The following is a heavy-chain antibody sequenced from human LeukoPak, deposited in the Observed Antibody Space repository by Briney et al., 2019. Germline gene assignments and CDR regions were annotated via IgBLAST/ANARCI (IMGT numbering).Heavy chain of an antibody. Sequence: SETLSLTCTISGDSISTHYCTWIRQSPGKGLEWIGYVPSIGLTNYNPSLKSRVTISVDTSKNHFSLRLRSLTAADTPVYYCARDLTTVTKGFDIWGQGTVVTVTS. CDR3: ARDLTTVTKGFDI. V-gene: IGHV4-59*11. CDR1: GDSISTHY. J-gene: IGHJ3*02. CDR2: VPSIGLT. D-gene: IGHD2-8*01.